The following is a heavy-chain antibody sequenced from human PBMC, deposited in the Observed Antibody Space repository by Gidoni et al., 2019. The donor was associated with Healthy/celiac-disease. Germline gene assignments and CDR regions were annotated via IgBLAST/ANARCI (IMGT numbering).Heavy chain of an antibody. D-gene: IGHD6-13*01. CDR2: ISYDVSNK. CDR3: AREDEQLGIYYYYGMDV. J-gene: IGHJ6*02. CDR1: GLTFSSYA. Sequence: QVQLVVSGGGVVQPGRSLRLSCAASGLTFSSYAMHWVRQAPGKGLEWVAVISYDVSNKYYADSVKGRFTISRDNSKNTLYLQMNSLRAEDTAVYYCAREDEQLGIYYYYGMDVWGQGTTVTVSS. V-gene: IGHV3-30-3*01.